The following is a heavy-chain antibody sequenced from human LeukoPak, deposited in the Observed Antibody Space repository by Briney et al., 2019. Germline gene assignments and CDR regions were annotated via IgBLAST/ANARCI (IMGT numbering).Heavy chain of an antibody. J-gene: IGHJ6*03. Sequence: GGSLRLSCAASGFTFSPYGFTFSDYGMHWVRQAPGKGLEWVAFIRYDGTRKYYADSVQGRFTISRDNSKNTLYLQMNSLRGEDTAVYHCAKDYYDILTGYFDYYYMDVWGKGTTVTISS. CDR3: AKDYYDILTGYFDYYYMDV. D-gene: IGHD3-9*01. CDR2: IRYDGTRK. CDR1: GFTFSPYGFTFSDYG. V-gene: IGHV3-30*02.